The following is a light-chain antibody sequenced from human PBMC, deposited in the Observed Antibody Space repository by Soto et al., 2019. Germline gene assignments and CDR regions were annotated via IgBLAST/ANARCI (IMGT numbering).Light chain of an antibody. J-gene: IGKJ5*01. CDR3: QQYGSAIT. CDR2: GAS. Sequence: EIVLTQSPVTLSLSPGERATLSCRASQSVSSSYLAWYQQKPGQAPRLLIYGASSRATGIPDMFRGSGSGKVFTLTISRLEPEDVAVYYCQQYGSAITFGQGTRLEIK. V-gene: IGKV3-20*01. CDR1: QSVSSSY.